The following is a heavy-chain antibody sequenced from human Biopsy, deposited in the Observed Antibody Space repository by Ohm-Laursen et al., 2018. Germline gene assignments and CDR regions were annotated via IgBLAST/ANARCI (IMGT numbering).Heavy chain of an antibody. CDR2: FAPENGKT. J-gene: IGHJ4*02. CDR1: GYTLTELC. D-gene: IGHD1-1*01. CDR3: AADINVWNVNY. V-gene: IGHV1-24*01. Sequence: GSSVKVSCKVSGYTLTELCMHWVRQAPGKGLEWMGGFAPENGKTVYAQNFQARVSMTEDTSTDTAYMELRSLRSEDTAVYYCAADINVWNVNYWGQGTQVTVSS.